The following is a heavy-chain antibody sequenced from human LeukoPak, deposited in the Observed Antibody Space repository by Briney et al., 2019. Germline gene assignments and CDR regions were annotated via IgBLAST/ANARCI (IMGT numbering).Heavy chain of an antibody. D-gene: IGHD2-21*01. CDR3: AKYCGGDCYGMDV. V-gene: IGHV3-7*01. CDR1: GFTFSSYW. J-gene: IGHJ6*02. CDR2: IKQDGSEK. Sequence: GGSLRLSCTASGFTFSSYWMSWVRQAPGKGLEWVANIKQDGSEKDYVDSVKGRFTISRDNAKNSVYLQMNSLRAEDTAVYYCAKYCGGDCYGMDVWGQGTTVTVSS.